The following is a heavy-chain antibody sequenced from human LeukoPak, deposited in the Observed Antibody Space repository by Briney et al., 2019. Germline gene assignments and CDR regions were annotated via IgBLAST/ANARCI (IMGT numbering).Heavy chain of an antibody. CDR2: IYYSGST. D-gene: IGHD4-23*01. CDR1: GGSISSSSYY. J-gene: IGHJ3*02. CDR3: ARHRGVTTVVTRDAFDI. V-gene: IGHV4-39*01. Sequence: SETLSLTCTVSGGSISSSSYYWGWIRQPPGKGLEWIGSIYYSGSTYYNPSLKSRVTISVDTSKNQFSLKLSSVTAADTAVYYCARHRGVTTVVTRDAFDIWGQGTMVTVSS.